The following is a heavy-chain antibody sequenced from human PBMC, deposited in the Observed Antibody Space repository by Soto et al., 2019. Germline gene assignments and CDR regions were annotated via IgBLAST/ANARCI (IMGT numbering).Heavy chain of an antibody. J-gene: IGHJ6*02. V-gene: IGHV5-51*01. CDR1: GYTFTSYW. CDR3: ARPFGMDV. CDR2: IYPADSNT. Sequence: XESLKISCQGSGYTFTSYWIGWVRQMPGKGLECVAIIYPADSNTRYSPSFRGQVTISADKSISIAYLQWSSLKASDTAIYYCARPFGMDVWGQGTTVTVSS.